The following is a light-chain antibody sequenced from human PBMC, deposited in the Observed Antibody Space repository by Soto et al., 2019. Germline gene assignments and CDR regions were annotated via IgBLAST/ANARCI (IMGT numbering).Light chain of an antibody. V-gene: IGKV3-15*01. CDR3: QQYNNWPPVT. J-gene: IGKJ3*01. CDR2: GAS. CDR1: QRVDGN. Sequence: PGERATLSCRASQRVDGNYLAWYLQIPGQAPRLLIHGASNRATGIPARFSGSGSGTEFTLTISSLQSEDFAVYYCQQYNNWPPVTFGPGTKVDIK.